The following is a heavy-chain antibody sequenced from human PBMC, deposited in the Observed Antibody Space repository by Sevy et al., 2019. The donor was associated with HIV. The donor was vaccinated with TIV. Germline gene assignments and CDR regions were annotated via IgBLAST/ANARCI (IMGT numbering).Heavy chain of an antibody. Sequence: GGSLRLSCAGSGLIFSSYSMNWVRQAPGKGLEWVSSVSSGSSFIYYADSVQGRFTISRDNARESLYLQMSSLRVDDTAVYYCTRVGSGECSGTNCSPNDYWGQGTLVTVSS. CDR3: TRVGSGECSGTNCSPNDY. V-gene: IGHV3-21*01. D-gene: IGHD2-2*01. CDR2: VSSGSSFI. CDR1: GLIFSSYS. J-gene: IGHJ4*02.